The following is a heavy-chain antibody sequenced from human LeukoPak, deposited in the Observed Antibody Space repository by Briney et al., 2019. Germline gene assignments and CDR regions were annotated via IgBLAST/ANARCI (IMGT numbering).Heavy chain of an antibody. J-gene: IGHJ4*02. Sequence: GESLKISCKGSGYSFTNYWIGWVRQMPGKGLEWMGIVYPGDSDTRYSPSFQGQVTTSADESISTAYLQWNSLKASDTAMYYCARREGGWYLDYWGQGTLVTVSS. CDR3: ARREGGWYLDY. CDR1: GYSFTNYW. V-gene: IGHV5-51*01. D-gene: IGHD6-19*01. CDR2: VYPGDSDT.